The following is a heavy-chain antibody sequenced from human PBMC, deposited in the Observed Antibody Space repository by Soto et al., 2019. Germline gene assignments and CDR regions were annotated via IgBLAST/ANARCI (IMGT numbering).Heavy chain of an antibody. CDR3: AKPWATSDSGNNYQSFDT. J-gene: IGHJ3*02. V-gene: IGHV3-23*01. CDR2: IRAGGERT. D-gene: IGHD5-12*01. CDR1: GFTFRSYS. Sequence: EVQLLESGGGLVQPGGSLRLSCAASGFTFRSYSMAWVRQAPGQGREWVSTIRAGGERTYYADSVKGRFTISRDNVKNTLSLQMDNLRAADSALYYCAKPWATSDSGNNYQSFDTWGQGTMVTVSS.